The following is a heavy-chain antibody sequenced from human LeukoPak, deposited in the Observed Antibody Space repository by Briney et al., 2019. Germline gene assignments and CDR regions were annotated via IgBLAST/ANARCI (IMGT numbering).Heavy chain of an antibody. CDR2: IYYSGST. D-gene: IGHD3-10*01. V-gene: IGHV4-39*01. CDR3: ARSDLGGYYPPEFDY. CDR1: GGSISSGDYY. Sequence: SETLSLTCTVSGGSISSGDYYWSWIRQPPGKGLEWIGSIYYSGSTYYNPSLKSRVTISVDTSKNQFSLKLSSVTAADTAVYYCARSDLGGYYPPEFDYWGQGTLVTVSS. J-gene: IGHJ4*02.